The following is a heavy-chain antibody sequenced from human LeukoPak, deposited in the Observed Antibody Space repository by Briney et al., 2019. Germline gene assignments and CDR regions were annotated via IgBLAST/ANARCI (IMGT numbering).Heavy chain of an antibody. Sequence: AGGSLRLSCAASGFTFRNYWMHWVRQAPGKGLEWVSRINERATIISYADSVKGRFTISRENARNTLYLEMNSLTAEDTAVYYCVRDLILVWTPGDDFDHWGQGTLVTVSS. CDR3: VRDLILVWTPGDDFDH. D-gene: IGHD3-16*01. V-gene: IGHV3-74*01. CDR1: GFTFRNYW. J-gene: IGHJ4*02. CDR2: INERATII.